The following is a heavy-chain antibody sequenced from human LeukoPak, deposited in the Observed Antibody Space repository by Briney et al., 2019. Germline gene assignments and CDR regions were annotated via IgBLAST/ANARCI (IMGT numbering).Heavy chain of an antibody. Sequence: ASVKVSFTASGYTFTVYYMHWVRQAPGQGLEWMGWINPNSGGTDYAQKFQGRVTMTRDTSISTAYMEVSRLRSDDTAVYYCARDYYDSSGYSRFDPWGQGTLVTVSS. CDR2: INPNSGGT. V-gene: IGHV1-2*02. D-gene: IGHD3-22*01. CDR1: GYTFTVYY. J-gene: IGHJ5*02. CDR3: ARDYYDSSGYSRFDP.